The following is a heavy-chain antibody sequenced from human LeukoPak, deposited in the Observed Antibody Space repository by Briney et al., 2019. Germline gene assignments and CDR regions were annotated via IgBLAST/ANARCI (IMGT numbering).Heavy chain of an antibody. CDR3: AKSTVTNDFDY. D-gene: IGHD4-11*01. CDR2: IYSGTI. CDR1: GFTVSSNS. V-gene: IGHV3-66*03. J-gene: IGHJ4*02. Sequence: GGSLRLSCTVSGFTVSSNSMSWVRQAPGKGLEWVSFIYSGTIHYSDSVKGRFTISRDNSKNTLYLQMNSLRAEDTAVYYCAKSTVTNDFDYWGQGTLVTVSS.